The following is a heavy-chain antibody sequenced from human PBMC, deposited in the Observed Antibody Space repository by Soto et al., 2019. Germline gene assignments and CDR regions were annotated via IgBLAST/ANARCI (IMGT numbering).Heavy chain of an antibody. CDR3: ARAPAWGIQLYALDI. CDR1: GGTFSSYT. D-gene: IGHD5-18*01. J-gene: IGHJ3*02. CDR2: IIPILGIA. Sequence: QVQLVQSGAEVKKPGSSVKVSCKASGGTFSSYTISWVRQAPGQGLEWMGRIIPILGIANYAQKFQGRVTITADKSTSTAYMELSSLRSEDTAVYYGARAPAWGIQLYALDIWGQGTMVTVSS. V-gene: IGHV1-69*02.